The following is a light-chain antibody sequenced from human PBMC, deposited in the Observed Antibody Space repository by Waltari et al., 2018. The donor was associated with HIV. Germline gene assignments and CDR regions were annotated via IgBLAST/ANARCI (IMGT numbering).Light chain of an antibody. J-gene: IGLJ3*02. CDR2: EVS. CDR3: SSLTNSATLSVL. CDR1: NRDIGYYNY. Sequence: QFALTQPASVSGSPGQSIPVSCTGTNRDIGYYNYVPWFQQHPGKAPKLIIYEVSNRPSGISNRFSGSRSGNTASLTISGLQAEDEADYFCSSLTNSATLSVLFGGGTKLTVL. V-gene: IGLV2-14*01.